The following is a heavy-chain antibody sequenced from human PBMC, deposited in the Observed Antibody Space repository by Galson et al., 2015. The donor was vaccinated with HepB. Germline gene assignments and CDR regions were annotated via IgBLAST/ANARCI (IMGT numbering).Heavy chain of an antibody. D-gene: IGHD3-10*01. V-gene: IGHV3-30-3*01. Sequence: SLRLSCAASGFTFRNYAIHWVRQAPGKGLEWVASISFDGGFKYYTDSVKGRFTISRDNSKNTLYLQMNSLRVEDTAVYYCARPISGPIVYGSESYSLDYWGQGTLVTVSS. CDR3: ARPISGPIVYGSESYSLDY. CDR1: GFTFRNYA. CDR2: ISFDGGFK. J-gene: IGHJ4*02.